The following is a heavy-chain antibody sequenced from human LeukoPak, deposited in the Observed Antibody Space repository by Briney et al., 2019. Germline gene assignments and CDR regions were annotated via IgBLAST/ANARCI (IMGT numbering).Heavy chain of an antibody. D-gene: IGHD5-24*01. V-gene: IGHV3-53*01. Sequence: GGALRLSCAASGFTVSRKDMSWVREGPGKGQEWVSVIYSGGSTYYADSVKGRFTISRDNSKNTLYLQMNSLRAEDTAVYYCARIGPEMAGYFDYWGQGPLVTVSS. CDR3: ARIGPEMAGYFDY. J-gene: IGHJ4*02. CDR2: IYSGGST. CDR1: GFTVSRKD.